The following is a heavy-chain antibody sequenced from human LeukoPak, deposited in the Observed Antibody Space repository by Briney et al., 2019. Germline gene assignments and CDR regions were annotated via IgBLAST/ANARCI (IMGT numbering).Heavy chain of an antibody. CDR3: ARAIRASSSSCNDF. J-gene: IGHJ4*02. V-gene: IGHV3-53*01. D-gene: IGHD2-2*01. CDR1: GFTVSNNS. Sequence: GGSLRLSCAASGFTVSNNSMSWVRQAPGTGLEWVSLIYSDGSTSYADSVRGRFTISRDNSKNTLYLHMNSLGAEDTAVYYCARAIRASSSSCNDFWGQGTLVTVSS. CDR2: IYSDGST.